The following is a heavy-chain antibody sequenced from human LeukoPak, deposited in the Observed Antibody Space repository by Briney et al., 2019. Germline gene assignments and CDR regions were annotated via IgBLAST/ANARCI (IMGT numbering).Heavy chain of an antibody. J-gene: IGHJ4*02. CDR1: GFTFSSYR. CDR3: ARVSGGRTEYFDS. Sequence: GGSLRLSCSVSGFTFSSYRVHWVRQAPGRVLLWVSYITGSSRLIYYADSVKRRFTISRDNAKTSLYLQMNSLRAEDTAVYYCARVSGGRTEYFDSWGQGTLVTVSS. V-gene: IGHV3-48*04. CDR2: ITGSSRLI. D-gene: IGHD1/OR15-1a*01.